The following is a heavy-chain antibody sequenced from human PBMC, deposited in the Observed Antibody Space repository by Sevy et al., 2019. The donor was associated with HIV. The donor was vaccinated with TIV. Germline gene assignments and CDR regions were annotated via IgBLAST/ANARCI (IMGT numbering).Heavy chain of an antibody. D-gene: IGHD1-26*01. J-gene: IGHJ4*02. CDR3: ARTSYSGSFFDY. CDR1: GYTFTGYY. V-gene: IGHV1-2*06. CDR2: INPNSGGT. Sequence: ASVKVSCKASGYTFTGYYMHWVRQAPGQGLEWMGRINPNSGGTTYAQKFQGRVTMTRDTSISTAYMELSRLRSDDTAVYYCARTSYSGSFFDYWGQGTLVTVSS.